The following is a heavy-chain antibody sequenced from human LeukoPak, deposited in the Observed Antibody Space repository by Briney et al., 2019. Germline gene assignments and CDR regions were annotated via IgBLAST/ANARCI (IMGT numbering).Heavy chain of an antibody. CDR1: GGSISTSSYY. CDR2: IFNSGNT. Sequence: SETLSLTCTGSGGSISTSSYYWGWIRQSPGKGMEWIGSIFNSGNTYYNPSLRSRVTISVDTSKNQMSLKLNSVTAADTAVYYCAREGWLEYFQNWGQGTLVIVSS. J-gene: IGHJ1*01. D-gene: IGHD3-22*01. V-gene: IGHV4-39*07. CDR3: AREGWLEYFQN.